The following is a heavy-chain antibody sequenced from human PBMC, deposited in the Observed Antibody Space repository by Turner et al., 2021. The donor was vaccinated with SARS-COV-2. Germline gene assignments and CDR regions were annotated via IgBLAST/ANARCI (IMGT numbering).Heavy chain of an antibody. Sequence: EVQLVESGGDLVQPGGSLRLSCTVSGFTVSSNYMSWVRKAPGKGLEWVSVIYSGGSTYYADSVKGRFTISRDNSKNTLYLQMNSLRAEDTAVYYCARDRRVWFGELLYGLDVWGQGTTVTVSS. CDR1: GFTVSSNY. D-gene: IGHD3-10*01. CDR3: ARDRRVWFGELLYGLDV. J-gene: IGHJ6*02. CDR2: IYSGGST. V-gene: IGHV3-53*01.